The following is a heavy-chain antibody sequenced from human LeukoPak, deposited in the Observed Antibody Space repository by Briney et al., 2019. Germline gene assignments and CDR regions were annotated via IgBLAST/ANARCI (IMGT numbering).Heavy chain of an antibody. D-gene: IGHD2-15*01. CDR1: GFAFDIYS. CDR3: ARPLRGSGGLLHEY. Sequence: GGSLRLSCAASGFAFDIYSMNWVRQAPGKGLEWVSYISNSSGTTHYADSVKGRFTISRDNAKNSLYLQMNSLRDEDTAVYYCARPLRGSGGLLHEYWGQGTLVTASS. CDR2: ISNSSGTT. V-gene: IGHV3-48*02. J-gene: IGHJ4*02.